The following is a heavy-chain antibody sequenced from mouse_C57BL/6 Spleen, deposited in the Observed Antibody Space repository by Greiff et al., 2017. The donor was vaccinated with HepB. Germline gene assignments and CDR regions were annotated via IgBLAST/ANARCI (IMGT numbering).Heavy chain of an antibody. Sequence: VQLQQSGAELVKPGASVKLSCKASGYTFTSYWMHWVKQRPGQGLEWIGMIHPNSGSTNYNEKFKSKATLTEDKSSSTAYMQLSSLTSEDSAVYYCARWTGTAAYWGQGTLVTVSA. CDR1: GYTFTSYW. V-gene: IGHV1-64*01. CDR3: ARWTGTAAY. J-gene: IGHJ3*01. D-gene: IGHD4-1*01. CDR2: IHPNSGST.